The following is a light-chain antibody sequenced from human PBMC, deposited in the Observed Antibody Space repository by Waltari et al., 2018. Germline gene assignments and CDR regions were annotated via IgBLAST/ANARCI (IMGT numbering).Light chain of an antibody. V-gene: IGLV2-23*02. J-gene: IGLJ2*01. CDR2: DVS. CDR1: SSAVGGYNY. Sequence: QSALTQPASVSGSPGQSITISCTGTSSAVGGYNYVSWYPQHPGKAPKLMIYDVSKRPSGVSNRFSGSKAGNTASLTISGLQAEDEADYYCCSYAGSSTFVVFGGGTKLTVL. CDR3: CSYAGSSTFVV.